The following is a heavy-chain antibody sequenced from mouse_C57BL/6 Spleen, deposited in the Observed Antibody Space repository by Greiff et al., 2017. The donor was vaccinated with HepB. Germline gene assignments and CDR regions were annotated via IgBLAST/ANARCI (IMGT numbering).Heavy chain of an antibody. D-gene: IGHD2-2*01. J-gene: IGHJ4*01. V-gene: IGHV5-16*01. CDR1: GFTFSDYY. Sequence: EVQLVESEGGLVQPGSSMKLSCTASGFTFSDYYMAWVRQVPEKGLEWVANINYDGSSTYYLDSLKSRFIISRDNAKNILYLQMSSLKSEDTATYYCARDSPYGNDAMDYWGQGTSVTVSS. CDR3: ARDSPYGNDAMDY. CDR2: INYDGSST.